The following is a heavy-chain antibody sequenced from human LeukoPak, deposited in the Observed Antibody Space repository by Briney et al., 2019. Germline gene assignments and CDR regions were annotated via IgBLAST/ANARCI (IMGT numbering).Heavy chain of an antibody. CDR1: GDSISSSSYY. J-gene: IGHJ4*02. D-gene: IGHD1-7*01. CDR2: IYYSGRT. CDR3: ARAELELPRNPGTISQYYFDY. Sequence: SETLSLTCTVSGDSISSSSYYWGWIRQPPGKGLEWIGSIYYSGRTYYNPSLKSRVTISVDTSKNQFSLKLSSVTAADTAAYYCARAELELPRNPGTISQYYFDYWGQGTLVTVSS. V-gene: IGHV4-39*01.